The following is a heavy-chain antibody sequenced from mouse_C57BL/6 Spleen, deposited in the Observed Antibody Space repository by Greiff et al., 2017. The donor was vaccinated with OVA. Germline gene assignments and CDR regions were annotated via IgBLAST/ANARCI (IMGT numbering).Heavy chain of an antibody. D-gene: IGHD1-1*01. V-gene: IGHV5-4*01. CDR1: GFTFSSYA. Sequence: DVQLQESGGGLVKPGGSLKLSCAASGFTFSSYAMSWVRQTPEKRLEWVATISDGGSYTYYPDNVKGRFTISRDNAKNNLYLQMSHLKSEDTAMYYCARASLITTVVAHFDYWGQGTTLTVSS. CDR3: ARASLITTVVAHFDY. J-gene: IGHJ2*01. CDR2: ISDGGSYT.